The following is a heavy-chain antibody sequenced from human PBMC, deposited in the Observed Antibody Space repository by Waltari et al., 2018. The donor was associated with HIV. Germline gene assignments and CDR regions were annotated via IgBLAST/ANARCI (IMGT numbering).Heavy chain of an antibody. J-gene: IGHJ5*01. D-gene: IGHD2-21*01. V-gene: IGHV3-23*01. CDR1: GLTFSAYP. CDR3: AKGAFDMVVVSALDS. CDR2: IRGSGSTT. Sequence: EVQLLESGGGLVQPGGSLRLSCAASGLTFSAYPMCWVRQAPGKGLQWVSIIRGSGSTTYSADSVKGRITISRDNSENTLYLQINSLRAEDTAVYYCAKGAFDMVVVSALDSWGHGTLVTVSS.